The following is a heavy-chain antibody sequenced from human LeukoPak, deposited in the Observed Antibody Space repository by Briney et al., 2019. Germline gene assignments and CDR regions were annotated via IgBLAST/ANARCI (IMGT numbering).Heavy chain of an antibody. CDR3: ARDGSDYDDAFLI. CDR2: IHYSGST. CDR1: GGSVAPYY. J-gene: IGHJ3*02. V-gene: IGHV4-59*02. Sequence: SETLSLTCSVSGGSVAPYYWNWIRQSPGKGLEWIGYIHYSGSTKYNPSLESRVTISVDTSRNQFSLKLNSVTAADTAVYYCARDGSDYDDAFLIWGQGTMVSVSS. D-gene: IGHD5-12*01.